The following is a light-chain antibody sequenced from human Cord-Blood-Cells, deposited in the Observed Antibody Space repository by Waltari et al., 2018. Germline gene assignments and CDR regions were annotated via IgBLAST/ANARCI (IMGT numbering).Light chain of an antibody. CDR3: QQYYSTPYT. CDR2: WAS. J-gene: IGKJ2*01. Sequence: DIVMTQSPDSLAVSLGERVTINCKSSQSVLYSSNNKNYLAWYQQKPGQPPKLLIYWASTRDSGVPDRFSGSGSGTDFTLTISSLQAEDVAVYYCQQYYSTPYTFGQGTKLEIK. V-gene: IGKV4-1*01. CDR1: QSVLYSSNNKNY.